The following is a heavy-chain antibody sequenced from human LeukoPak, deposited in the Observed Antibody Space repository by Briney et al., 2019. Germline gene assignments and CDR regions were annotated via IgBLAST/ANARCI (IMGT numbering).Heavy chain of an antibody. J-gene: IGHJ4*02. CDR2: IYYSGST. Sequence: PSETLSLTCTVSGGSISRGGYYWRWVRQHPGKGLEWIGYIYYSGSTYYNPSLKSRVTISVDTSKNQFSLKLSSVTAADTAVYYCARTRHSSSNTHDYWGQGTLVTVSS. CDR3: ARTRHSSSNTHDY. V-gene: IGHV4-31*03. CDR1: GGSISRGGYY. D-gene: IGHD6-6*01.